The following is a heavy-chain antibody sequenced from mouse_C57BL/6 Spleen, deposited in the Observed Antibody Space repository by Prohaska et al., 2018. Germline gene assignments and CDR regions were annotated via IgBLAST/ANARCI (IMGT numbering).Heavy chain of an antibody. V-gene: IGHV1-53*01. Sequence: CLHWVKQRPGQGLEWIGNINPSNGGTNYNEKFKSKATLTVDKSSSTAYMQLSSLTSEDSAVYYCARGGDGYLDVWGTGTTVTVSS. D-gene: IGHD3-3*01. CDR2: INPSNGGT. CDR3: ARGGDGYLDV. CDR1: C. J-gene: IGHJ1*03.